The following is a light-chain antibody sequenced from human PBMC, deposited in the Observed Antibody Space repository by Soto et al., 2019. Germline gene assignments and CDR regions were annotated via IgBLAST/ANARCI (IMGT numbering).Light chain of an antibody. Sequence: EIVLTQSPATLSLSPGERATLSCRASQSVSSFLAWYQQKPGQAPRLLIYDASNRATGIPARFSGSGSGTDFTLTISSLEPEDFAVDYCQQRSSWPRTFGQGKKLEIK. V-gene: IGKV3-11*01. J-gene: IGKJ2*01. CDR2: DAS. CDR1: QSVSSF. CDR3: QQRSSWPRT.